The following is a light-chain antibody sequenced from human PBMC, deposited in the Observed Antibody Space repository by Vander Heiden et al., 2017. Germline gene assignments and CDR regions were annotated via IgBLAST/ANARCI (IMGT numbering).Light chain of an antibody. CDR2: WAS. CDR1: QSVLYSSNNKNY. Sequence: DVVMTQSPDSLAVSLGERATINCKSSQSVLYSSNNKNYLAWYQQKPGQPPKLLIYWASTRESGVPDRFSGSGSGTDFTLTISSLQAEDVAVYSCHQYYSIPYTFGQGTKLEI. J-gene: IGKJ2*01. V-gene: IGKV4-1*01. CDR3: HQYYSIPYT.